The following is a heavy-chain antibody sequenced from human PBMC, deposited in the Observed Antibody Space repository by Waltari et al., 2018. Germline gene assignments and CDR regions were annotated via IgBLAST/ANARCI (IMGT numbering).Heavy chain of an antibody. Sequence: QVQLVQSGAEVKKPGSSVKVSCKASGGTFSSYAISWVRQAPGQGLEWMGGIIPILGIANYAQKFQGRVTITADESTSTAYMELSSLRSEDTAVYYCARGGNYYGSGSYRHHYYYYYMDVWGKGTTVTVSS. V-gene: IGHV1-69*04. CDR1: GGTFSSYA. CDR3: ARGGNYYGSGSYRHHYYYYYMDV. D-gene: IGHD3-10*01. J-gene: IGHJ6*03. CDR2: IIPILGIA.